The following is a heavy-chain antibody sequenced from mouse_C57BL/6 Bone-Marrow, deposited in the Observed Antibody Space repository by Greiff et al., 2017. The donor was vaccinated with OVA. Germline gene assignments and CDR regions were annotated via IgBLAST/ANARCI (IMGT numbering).Heavy chain of an antibody. Sequence: VQLQQSGAELVKPGASVKLSCTASGFNIKDYYMHWVKQRTEQGLEWIGRIDPEDGETKYAPNFQGKATITADTSSNTAYLQLSILTSEDTAVYYCARDGDYVDYWGQGTTLTVSS. V-gene: IGHV14-2*01. CDR2: IDPEDGET. J-gene: IGHJ2*01. CDR3: ARDGDYVDY. CDR1: GFNIKDYY. D-gene: IGHD1-1*02.